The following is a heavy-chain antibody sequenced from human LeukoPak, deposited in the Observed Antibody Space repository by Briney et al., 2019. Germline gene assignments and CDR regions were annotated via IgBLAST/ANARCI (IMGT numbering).Heavy chain of an antibody. D-gene: IGHD1-1*01. Sequence: SVKVSCKASGGTFSSYAISWVRQAPGQGLEWMGGIIPIFGTANYAQKFQGRVTITADKSTSTAYMELSSLRSEDTALYYCARGVQLDRYYFDYWGQGTLVTVSS. CDR2: IIPIFGTA. CDR1: GGTFSSYA. J-gene: IGHJ4*02. V-gene: IGHV1-69*06. CDR3: ARGVQLDRYYFDY.